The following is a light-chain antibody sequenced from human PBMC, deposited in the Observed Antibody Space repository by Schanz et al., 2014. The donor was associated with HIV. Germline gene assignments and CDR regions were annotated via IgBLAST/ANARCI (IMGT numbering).Light chain of an antibody. Sequence: QSALTQPASVSGSPGQSITISCTGTNSDVGVYNYVSWYQQHPGKAPKLMIYDVSNRPSGVSNRFSGSKSGNTASLTISGLQAEDEADYYCSSFAASHKLLFGGGTKLTVL. CDR1: NSDVGVYNY. CDR3: SSFAASHKLL. CDR2: DVS. J-gene: IGLJ2*01. V-gene: IGLV2-14*01.